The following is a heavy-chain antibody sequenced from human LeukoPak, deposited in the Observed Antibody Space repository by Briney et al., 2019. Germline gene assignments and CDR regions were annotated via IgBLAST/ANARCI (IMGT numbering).Heavy chain of an antibody. CDR3: ARDPGSSGWYYFDY. CDR1: GGSISSYY. J-gene: IGHJ4*02. CDR2: IYYSGST. Sequence: SETLSLSCTVSGGSISSYYWSWIRQPPGKGLEWIGYIYYSGSTNYIPSLKSRVTISVDTSKNQFSLRLSSVTAADTAVYYCARDPGSSGWYYFDYWGQGTLVTVSS. D-gene: IGHD6-19*01. V-gene: IGHV4-59*12.